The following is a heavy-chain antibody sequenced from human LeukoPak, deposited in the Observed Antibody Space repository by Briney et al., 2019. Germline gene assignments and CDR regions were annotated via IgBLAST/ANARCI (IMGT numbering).Heavy chain of an antibody. V-gene: IGHV4-59*08. CDR1: GGSISSYY. CDR3: ARRPLGGYYFDY. Sequence: SETLSLTCTVSGGSISSYYWSWIRQPPGKGLEWIGYIYYSGSTNYNPSLKSRVTISVDTSKNQFSLKLSSVTAADTAVYYCARRPLGGYYFDYWGQGTLVTVSS. J-gene: IGHJ4*02. D-gene: IGHD1-26*01. CDR2: IYYSGST.